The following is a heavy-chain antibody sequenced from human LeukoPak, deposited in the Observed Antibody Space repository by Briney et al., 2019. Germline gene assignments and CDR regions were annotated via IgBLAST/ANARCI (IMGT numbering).Heavy chain of an antibody. J-gene: IGHJ4*02. CDR3: ASPRFGWFGVFDY. D-gene: IGHD3-10*01. CDR1: GYSISSGYY. Sequence: PSETLSLTCTVSGYSISSGYYWGWIRQPPGKGLEWIGSIYYSGSTYYNPSLKSRVTISVDTSKNQFSLKLSPVTAADTAVYYCASPRFGWFGVFDYWGQGTLVTVSS. CDR2: IYYSGST. V-gene: IGHV4-38-2*02.